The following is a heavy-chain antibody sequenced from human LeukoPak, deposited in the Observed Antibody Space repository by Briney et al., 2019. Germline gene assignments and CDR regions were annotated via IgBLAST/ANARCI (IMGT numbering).Heavy chain of an antibody. D-gene: IGHD3-22*01. CDR1: GYTFTGYY. V-gene: IGHV1-2*02. J-gene: IGHJ4*02. CDR3: ARVRDYYDSSGPFDY. Sequence: ASVKVSCKASGYTFTGYYMHWVRQAPGQGLEWMGWINPNSGGTNYAQKFQGRVTMTRDTSISTAYMELSRLRSGDTAVYYCARVRDYYDSSGPFDYWGQGTLVTVSS. CDR2: INPNSGGT.